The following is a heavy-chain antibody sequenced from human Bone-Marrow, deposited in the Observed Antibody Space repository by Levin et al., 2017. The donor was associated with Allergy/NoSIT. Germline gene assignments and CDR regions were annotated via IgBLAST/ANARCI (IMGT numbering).Heavy chain of an antibody. CDR2: IEQDGSEK. CDR3: ASAGPGEGAFDI. Sequence: GGSLRLSCAASGFTFTRYWMSWVRQAPGKGLEWVANIEQDGSEKYYVDSVKGRFTISRDNAKSSVYLQMNSLRAEDTAVYYCASAGPGEGAFDIWGQGTKVTVSS. V-gene: IGHV3-7*01. J-gene: IGHJ3*02. D-gene: IGHD3-10*01. CDR1: GFTFTRYW.